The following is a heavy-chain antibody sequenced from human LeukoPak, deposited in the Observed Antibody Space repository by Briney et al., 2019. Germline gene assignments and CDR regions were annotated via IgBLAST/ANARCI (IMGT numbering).Heavy chain of an antibody. V-gene: IGHV3-53*01. CDR2: IYSGGST. Sequence: GGSLRLSCAASGFTVSSNYMSWVRQAPGKGLEWVSVIYSGGSTYYADSVKGRFTISRDNSKNTLYLQMNSLRAEDTAVYYCAKVLPTGYSSSWYYFDYWGQGTLVTVSS. CDR1: GFTVSSNY. CDR3: AKVLPTGYSSSWYYFDY. J-gene: IGHJ4*02. D-gene: IGHD6-13*01.